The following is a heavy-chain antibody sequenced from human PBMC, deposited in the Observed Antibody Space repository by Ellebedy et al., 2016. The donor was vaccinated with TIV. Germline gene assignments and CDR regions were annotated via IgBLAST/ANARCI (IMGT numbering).Heavy chain of an antibody. J-gene: IGHJ4*02. V-gene: IGHV3-53*04. CDR2: VYSGGST. D-gene: IGHD6-19*01. Sequence: GESLKISCAASGFSVSSNYMSWVRQAPGKGLEWVSVVYSGGSTFYADSVKGRFTISRHISKNMVYLQMNSLRAEDTVVYYCAMTVGGFYYFHYWGQGTLVTVSS. CDR1: GFSVSSNY. CDR3: AMTVGGFYYFHY.